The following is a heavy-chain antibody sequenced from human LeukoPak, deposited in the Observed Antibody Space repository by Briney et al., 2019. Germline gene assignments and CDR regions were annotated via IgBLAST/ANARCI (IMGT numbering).Heavy chain of an antibody. V-gene: IGHV4-59*08. CDR3: ARCNSSGQHQTRGFYYYYYGMDV. D-gene: IGHD6-19*01. J-gene: IGHJ6*02. Sequence: TSETLSLTCTVSGGSISSYYWSWIRQPPGKGLEWIGYIYYSGSTNYNPSLKSRVTISVDTSKNQFSLKLSSVTAADTAVYYCARCNSSGQHQTRGFYYYYYGMDVWGQGTTVTVSS. CDR2: IYYSGST. CDR1: GGSISSYY.